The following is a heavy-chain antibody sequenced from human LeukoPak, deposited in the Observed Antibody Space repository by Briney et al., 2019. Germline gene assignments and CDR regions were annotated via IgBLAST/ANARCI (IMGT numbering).Heavy chain of an antibody. CDR2: ISSSSSTI. CDR3: AKAPAAARPYYFDY. V-gene: IGHV3-48*01. J-gene: IGHJ4*02. Sequence: GGSLRLSCAASGFTFSSYSMNWVRQAPGKGLEWVSYISSSSSTIYYADSVKGRFTISRDNAKNSLYLQMNSLRPEDTAVYYCAKAPAAARPYYFDYWGQGTLVTVSS. D-gene: IGHD6-6*01. CDR1: GFTFSSYS.